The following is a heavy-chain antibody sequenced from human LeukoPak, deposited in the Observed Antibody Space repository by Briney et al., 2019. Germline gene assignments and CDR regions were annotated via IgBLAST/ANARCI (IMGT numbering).Heavy chain of an antibody. CDR2: IIPIFGTA. CDR3: ARGRGYSLLNYLDY. CDR1: GGTFSSYA. J-gene: IGHJ4*02. Sequence: ASVKVSCKASGGTFSSYAISWVRQAPGQGLEWMGGIIPIFGTANYAQRFQGRVRITADESTSTAYMELSSLRSEDTAVYYCARGRGYSLLNYLDYWGQGTLVTVSS. V-gene: IGHV1-69*01. D-gene: IGHD5-18*01.